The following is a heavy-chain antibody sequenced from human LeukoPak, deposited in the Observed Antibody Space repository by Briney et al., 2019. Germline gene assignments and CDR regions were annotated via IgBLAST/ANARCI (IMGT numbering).Heavy chain of an antibody. V-gene: IGHV3-20*04. CDR3: ARVGIHGDYNRYFDY. CDR1: GFTFDDCG. CDR2: INWNGGSI. D-gene: IGHD4-17*01. Sequence: GGSLRLSCAVSGFTFDDCGMSWVRQPPGKGLEWVSGINWNGGSIGYADSVKGRFTISRDNAKNSLFLQMNSLRAEDTALYFCARVGIHGDYNRYFDYWGQGTLVTVSS. J-gene: IGHJ4*02.